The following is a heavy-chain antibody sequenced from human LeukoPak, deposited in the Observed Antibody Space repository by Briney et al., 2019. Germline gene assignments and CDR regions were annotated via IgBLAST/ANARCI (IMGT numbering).Heavy chain of an antibody. CDR1: GFTFSSYA. CDR3: AKDDYYDSSGYLGVFDY. Sequence: GGSLRLSCAASGFTFSSYAMTWVRQAPGKGLEWVSAISGSAGRTFYAESVKGRFTISRDNSKNTLYLQMNSPRAEDTAVYYCAKDDYYDSSGYLGVFDYWGQGTLVTVSS. J-gene: IGHJ4*02. D-gene: IGHD3-22*01. V-gene: IGHV3-23*01. CDR2: ISGSAGRT.